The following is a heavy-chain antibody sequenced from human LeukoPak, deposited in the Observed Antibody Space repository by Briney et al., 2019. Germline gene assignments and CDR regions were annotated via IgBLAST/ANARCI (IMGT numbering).Heavy chain of an antibody. CDR3: ARLYGSGSYAFDY. D-gene: IGHD3-10*01. V-gene: IGHV1-3*01. Sequence: ASVRVSFKASGYTFTIYAMHWGRQAPGQRGEWMGWINAGNGNTKHSQKFQGRVTITRDTSASTAYMELSSLRSEDTAVYYYARLYGSGSYAFDYWGQGTLVTVSS. J-gene: IGHJ4*02. CDR1: GYTFTIYA. CDR2: INAGNGNT.